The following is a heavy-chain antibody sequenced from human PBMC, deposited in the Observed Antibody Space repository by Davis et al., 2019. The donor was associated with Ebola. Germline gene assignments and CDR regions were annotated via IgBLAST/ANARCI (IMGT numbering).Heavy chain of an antibody. D-gene: IGHD3-22*01. J-gene: IGHJ4*02. CDR2: ITGSGGSK. CDR1: GFTFSKYG. CDR3: AKSPASFYDSTGSIFYFDC. Sequence: GGSLRLSCAASGFTFSKYGMGWVRQAPGKGLEWVSTITGSGGSKYYADSVKGRFTFSRDNSKNTVYLQMNSLRADDTAVYYCAKSPASFYDSTGSIFYFDCWGQGTLVTVSS. V-gene: IGHV3-23*01.